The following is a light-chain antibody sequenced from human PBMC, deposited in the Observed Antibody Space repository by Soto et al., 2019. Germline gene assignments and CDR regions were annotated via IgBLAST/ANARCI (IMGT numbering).Light chain of an antibody. Sequence: EIVLTQSPATLSLSPGERATLSCRASQSVSSYLAWYQQKPGQAPRLLIYDASNRATGIPARFSGSGSGTEFTLTISSLQSEDFALYYCQQYNEWPTFGQGTKVDIK. V-gene: IGKV3-11*01. CDR1: QSVSSY. CDR3: QQYNEWPT. CDR2: DAS. J-gene: IGKJ1*01.